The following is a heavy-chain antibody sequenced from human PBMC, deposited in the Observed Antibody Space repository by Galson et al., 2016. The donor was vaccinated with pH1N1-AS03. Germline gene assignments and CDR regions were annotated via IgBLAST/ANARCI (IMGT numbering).Heavy chain of an antibody. J-gene: IGHJ4*02. D-gene: IGHD1-26*01. Sequence: SVKVSCKVSGYTFAYYYVHWVRQAPGQGLEWMGWINPSSGGTKFAQKFQGTVSMTTDTSTRTAYMELSRLRSDDTAVYYCARGGGSALDSWGQGTLVTVSS. CDR3: ARGGGSALDS. CDR2: INPSSGGT. V-gene: IGHV1-2*02. CDR1: GYTFAYYY.